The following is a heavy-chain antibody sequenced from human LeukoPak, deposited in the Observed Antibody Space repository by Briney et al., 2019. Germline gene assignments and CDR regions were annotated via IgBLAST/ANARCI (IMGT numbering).Heavy chain of an antibody. Sequence: GASVKVSCKTSGYTFTYYVISWVRQAPGQGLEWMGWINAYNGNTNDAQKFQGRVTMTTDTSTSTAYMELSSLRSEDTAVYYCARGFWSGYAIYYYYYYMDVWGKGTTVTVSS. D-gene: IGHD3-3*01. V-gene: IGHV1-18*01. CDR3: ARGFWSGYAIYYYYYYMDV. J-gene: IGHJ6*03. CDR1: GYTFTYYV. CDR2: INAYNGNT.